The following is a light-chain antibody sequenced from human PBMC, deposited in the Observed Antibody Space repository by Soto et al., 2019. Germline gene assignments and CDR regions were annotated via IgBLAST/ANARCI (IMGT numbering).Light chain of an antibody. CDR1: QSVSSY. Sequence: EIMLTQSPATLSLSKGERATLSCRASQSVSSYLAWYQQKPGQAPRLLIYGASSRATGIPDRFSGSGSGTDFTLTISRREPEDFAVYYCQQYGSSPRTFCQGTIEDIK. CDR2: GAS. CDR3: QQYGSSPRT. V-gene: IGKV3-20*01. J-gene: IGKJ1*01.